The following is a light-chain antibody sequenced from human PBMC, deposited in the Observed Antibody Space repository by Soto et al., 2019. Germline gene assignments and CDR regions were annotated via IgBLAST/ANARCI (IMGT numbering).Light chain of an antibody. CDR1: QSINRH. CDR3: QQRSNWPPVT. J-gene: IGKJ4*01. V-gene: IGKV3-11*01. CDR2: DAS. Sequence: EIVLTQSPGTLRLSPGKRATLSCRASQSINRHLAWYRQKPGQAPRLLIYDASNRATGIPARFSGSGSGTDFTLTISSLEPEDFGVYYCQQRSNWPPVTFGGGTKLEIK.